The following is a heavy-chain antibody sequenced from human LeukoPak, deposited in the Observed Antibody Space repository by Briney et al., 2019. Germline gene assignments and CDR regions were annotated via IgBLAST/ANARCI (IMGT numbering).Heavy chain of an antibody. D-gene: IGHD5-12*01. CDR2: ISSRGGSK. CDR3: ARAGSVATIFEDVLAIDY. CDR1: GFTFSSSA. Sequence: AGSLRLSCAAYGFTFSSSAMHWVRQSPGKGLEYVSAISSRGGSKYYAKSVEDRLTIFRDNSKKTLYPQMVSLMAQDMAVEYGARAGSVATIFEDVLAIDYWGQGTLVTVSS. V-gene: IGHV3-64*01. J-gene: IGHJ4*02.